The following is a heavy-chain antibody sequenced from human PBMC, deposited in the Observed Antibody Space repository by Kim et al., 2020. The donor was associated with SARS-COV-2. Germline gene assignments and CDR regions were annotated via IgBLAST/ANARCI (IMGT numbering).Heavy chain of an antibody. CDR2: IYYSGST. CDR1: GGSISSGGYY. V-gene: IGHV4-31*03. D-gene: IGHD1-7*01. CDR3: ARAQGANWNFLGIAKTSRYGMDV. Sequence: SETLSLTCTVSGGSISSGGYYWSWIRQHPGKGLEWIGYIYYSGSTYYNPSLKSRVTISVDTSKNQFSLKLSSVTAADTAVYYCARAQGANWNFLGIAKTSRYGMDVWGQGTTVTVSS. J-gene: IGHJ6*02.